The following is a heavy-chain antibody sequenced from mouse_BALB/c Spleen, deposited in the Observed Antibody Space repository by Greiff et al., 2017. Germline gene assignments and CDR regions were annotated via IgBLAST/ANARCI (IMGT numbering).Heavy chain of an antibody. Sequence: QVQLQQSAAELARPGASVKMSCKASGYTFTSYTMHWVKQRPGQGLEWIGYINPSSGYTEYNQKFKDKTTLTADKSSSTAYMQLSSPTSEDSAVYYCARRRYDAMDYWGQGTSVTVAS. CDR1: GYTFTSYT. V-gene: IGHV1-4*02. J-gene: IGHJ4*01. CDR3: ARRRYDAMDY. CDR2: INPSSGYT. D-gene: IGHD2-14*01.